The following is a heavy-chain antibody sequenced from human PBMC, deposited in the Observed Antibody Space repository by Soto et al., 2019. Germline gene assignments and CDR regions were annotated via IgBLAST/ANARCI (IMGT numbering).Heavy chain of an antibody. CDR2: ISSSSSYI. V-gene: IGHV3-21*01. Sequence: GGSLRLSCAASGFTFSSYSMNWVRQAPGKGLEWVSSISSSSSYIYYADSVKGRFTISRDNAKNSLYLQMNSLRAEDTAVYYCARDQTRVAILPRFDYWGQGTLVTVSS. J-gene: IGHJ4*02. CDR1: GFTFSSYS. CDR3: ARDQTRVAILPRFDY.